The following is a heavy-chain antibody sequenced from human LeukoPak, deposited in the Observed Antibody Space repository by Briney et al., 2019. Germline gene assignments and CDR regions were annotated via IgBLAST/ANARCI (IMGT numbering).Heavy chain of an antibody. Sequence: SETLSLTCTVSGGSISSYYWSWIRQPAGKGLEWIGRIYTSGSTNYNPSLKSRVTMSVDTSKSQFSLKLSSVTAADTAVYYCARATPMVRGVIGYYYGMDVWGQGTTVTVSS. J-gene: IGHJ6*02. D-gene: IGHD3-10*01. CDR3: ARATPMVRGVIGYYYGMDV. V-gene: IGHV4-4*07. CDR2: IYTSGST. CDR1: GGSISSYY.